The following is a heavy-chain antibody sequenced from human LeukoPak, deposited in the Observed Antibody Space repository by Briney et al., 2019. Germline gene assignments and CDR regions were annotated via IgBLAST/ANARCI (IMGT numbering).Heavy chain of an antibody. V-gene: IGHV3-43*02. Sequence: GGSLRLSCAASGFTFDDYAMHWVRHAPGKGLEWVSLISGDGGSTYYADSVKGRFTISRDNSKNSLYLQMNSLRTEDTALYYCAKESGGSYSLDYWGQGTLVTVSS. CDR3: AKESGGSYSLDY. D-gene: IGHD1-26*01. CDR2: ISGDGGST. J-gene: IGHJ4*02. CDR1: GFTFDDYA.